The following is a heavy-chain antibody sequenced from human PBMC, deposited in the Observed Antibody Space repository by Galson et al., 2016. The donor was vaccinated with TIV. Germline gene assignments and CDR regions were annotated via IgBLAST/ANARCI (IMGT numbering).Heavy chain of an antibody. J-gene: IGHJ4*02. Sequence: SVKVSCKASGYIFTNYYIHWVRQAPGQGLEWMGWINADSGGTIYAQKFQGRVAMTRDTSINTAYLELSGMKSDDTAVYYCARVKLARAFDFWGQGALVTVSS. CDR3: ARVKLARAFDF. V-gene: IGHV1-2*02. CDR1: GYIFTNYY. CDR2: INADSGGT.